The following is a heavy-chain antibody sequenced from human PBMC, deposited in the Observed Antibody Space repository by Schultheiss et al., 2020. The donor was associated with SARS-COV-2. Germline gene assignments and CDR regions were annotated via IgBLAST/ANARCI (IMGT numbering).Heavy chain of an antibody. J-gene: IGHJ6*02. V-gene: IGHV1-69*13. D-gene: IGHD3-10*01. CDR2: IIPMFRTT. Sequence: SVKVSCKASGGPFSSYAISWVRQAPGQFLEWMGGIIPMFRTTNYAHRLQGRVTITADESTSTAYMELSSLRSEDTAVYYCASLLSGYGMDVWGQGTTVTVSS. CDR1: GGPFSSYA. CDR3: ASLLSGYGMDV.